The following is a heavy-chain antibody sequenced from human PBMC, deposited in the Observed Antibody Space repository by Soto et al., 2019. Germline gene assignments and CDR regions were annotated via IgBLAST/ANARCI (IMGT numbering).Heavy chain of an antibody. CDR3: ASGACTNGVCYNYYYYGMDV. J-gene: IGHJ6*02. V-gene: IGHV5-10-1*01. CDR2: IDPSDSYT. CDR1: GYSFTSYW. Sequence: GESLKISCKGSGYSFTSYWISWVRQMPGKGLEWMGRIDPSDSYTNYSPSFQGRVTMTRDTSTSTVYMELSSLRSEDTAVYYCASGACTNGVCYNYYYYGMDVWGQGTTVTVSS. D-gene: IGHD2-8*01.